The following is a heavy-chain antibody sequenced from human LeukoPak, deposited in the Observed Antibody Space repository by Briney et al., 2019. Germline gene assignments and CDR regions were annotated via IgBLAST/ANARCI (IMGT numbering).Heavy chain of an antibody. CDR3: STNFRARGGYNYFDF. CDR2: TYNSGNT. Sequence: PSETLSLTCTVSGASIRGYYWSWIRQPPGKGLEWIGYTYNSGNTNYNPSLKSRVIISVDTSKNQFSLKLSSVTAADTAIYYCSTNFRARGGYNYFDFWGQGTLVTVSS. D-gene: IGHD5-24*01. V-gene: IGHV4-59*01. J-gene: IGHJ4*02. CDR1: GASIRGYY.